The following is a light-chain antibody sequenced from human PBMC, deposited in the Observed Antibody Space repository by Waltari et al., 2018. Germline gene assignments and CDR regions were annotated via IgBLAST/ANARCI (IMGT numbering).Light chain of an antibody. V-gene: IGLV1-44*01. Sequence: SVLPQPPSASGTPGQRVTISWSGSSSNIGTNSVTWYQHLPGTAPKLLIYGNNQRPSGVPDRFSGSKSGTSASLAISGLQSEDEADYFCAAWDDSLDGFYVFGTGTKVTVL. CDR3: AAWDDSLDGFYV. J-gene: IGLJ1*01. CDR1: SSNIGTNS. CDR2: GNN.